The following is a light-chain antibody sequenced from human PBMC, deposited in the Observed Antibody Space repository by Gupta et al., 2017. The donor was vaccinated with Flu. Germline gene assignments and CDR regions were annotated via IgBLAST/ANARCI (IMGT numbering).Light chain of an antibody. CDR1: SSDVGGYNF. Sequence: QSALTQPPSASGSPGQSVTISCTGTSSDVGGYNFVSWYQKHPGKAPKLMIYEVSKRPSGVPDRFSGSKSGNSASLTVSGLQAEDEADDYCSSYAGSNMGVFGGGTKLTVL. CDR3: SSYAGSNMGV. V-gene: IGLV2-8*01. CDR2: EVS. J-gene: IGLJ2*01.